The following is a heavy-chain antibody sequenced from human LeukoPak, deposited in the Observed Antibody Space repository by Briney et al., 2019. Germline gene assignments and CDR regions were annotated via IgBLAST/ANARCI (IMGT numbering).Heavy chain of an antibody. CDR3: ARGEYYDFWSGYPY. CDR1: GGSISSSSYY. D-gene: IGHD3-3*01. Sequence: SETLSLTCTVSGGSISSSSYYWGWIRQPAGKGLEWIGRIYTSGSTNYNPSLKSRVTMSVDTSKNQFSLKLSSVTAADTAVYYCARGEYYDFWSGYPYWGQGTLVTVSS. CDR2: IYTSGST. J-gene: IGHJ4*02. V-gene: IGHV4-61*02.